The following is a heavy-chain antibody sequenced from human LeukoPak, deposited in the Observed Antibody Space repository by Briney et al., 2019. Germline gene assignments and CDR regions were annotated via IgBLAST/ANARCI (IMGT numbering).Heavy chain of an antibody. Sequence: PSETLSLTCTDSGGSISSYYWSWIRQPPGKGLEWIGYIYYSGCTNYNPSLKSRVTISVDTSKNQFSLKLSSVTAADTAVYYCARHADYSNSNYYYYAMDVWGQGTTVTVSS. CDR1: GGSISSYY. CDR3: ARHADYSNSNYYYYAMDV. D-gene: IGHD4-11*01. V-gene: IGHV4-59*08. J-gene: IGHJ6*02. CDR2: IYYSGCT.